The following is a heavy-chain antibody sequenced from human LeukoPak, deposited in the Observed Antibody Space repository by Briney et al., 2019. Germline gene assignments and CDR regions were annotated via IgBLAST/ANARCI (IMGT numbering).Heavy chain of an antibody. CDR1: GYSFTTYW. Sequence: GESLKISCKGSGYSFTTYWIGWVRQMPGKGLEWVAIIYPGDSDTRYSPSFQGQVSISVDKSITTAYLQWSSLKASDTAIYYCAMGWRGTYYDPAVYWGQGTLVTVSS. CDR2: IYPGDSDT. D-gene: IGHD1-26*01. CDR3: AMGWRGTYYDPAVY. V-gene: IGHV5-51*01. J-gene: IGHJ4*02.